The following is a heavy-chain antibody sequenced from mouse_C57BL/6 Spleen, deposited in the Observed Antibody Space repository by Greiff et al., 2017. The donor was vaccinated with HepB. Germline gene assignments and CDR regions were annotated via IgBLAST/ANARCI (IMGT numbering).Heavy chain of an antibody. D-gene: IGHD1-1*01. CDR1: GYSITSGYY. V-gene: IGHV3-6*01. CDR2: ISYDGSN. CDR3: AREGLYYGSSYRYFDV. J-gene: IGHJ1*03. Sequence: EVKVEESGPGLVKPSQSLSLTCSVTGYSITSGYYWNWIRQFPGNKLEWMGYISYDGSNNYNPSLKNRISITRDTSKNQFFLKLNSVTTEDTATYYCAREGLYYGSSYRYFDVWGTGTTVTVSS.